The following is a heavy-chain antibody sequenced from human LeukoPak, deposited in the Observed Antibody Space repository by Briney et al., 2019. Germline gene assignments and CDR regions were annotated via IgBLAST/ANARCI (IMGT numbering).Heavy chain of an antibody. Sequence: SQTLSLTCAISGDSVSSNNAAWSWIRQSPSRGLEWLGRTYYRSTWYNDYAVSVRGRITVNPDTSKNQFSLHLNSVTPEDTAVYYCARRLTQYDCFDPWGQGILVTVSS. D-gene: IGHD2-2*01. V-gene: IGHV6-1*01. CDR1: GDSVSSNNAA. CDR2: TYYRSTWYN. J-gene: IGHJ5*02. CDR3: ARRLTQYDCFDP.